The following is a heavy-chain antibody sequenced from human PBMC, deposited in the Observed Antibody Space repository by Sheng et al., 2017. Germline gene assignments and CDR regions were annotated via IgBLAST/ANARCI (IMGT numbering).Heavy chain of an antibody. Sequence: QVQLVESGGDVVQPGRSLRLSCAASGFTFSHYGIHWVRQAPGKGLEWVAFIWSDGSNKYFADSVKGRFTISRDNSKNTLFLQMNTLRGEDTAVYYCARVAKSDYKSSWRRLEVDYWGQGTLVTVSS. CDR3: ARVAKSDYKSSWRRLEVDY. J-gene: IGHJ4*02. V-gene: IGHV3-33*01. CDR2: IWSDGSNK. D-gene: IGHD3-22*01. CDR1: GFTFSHYG.